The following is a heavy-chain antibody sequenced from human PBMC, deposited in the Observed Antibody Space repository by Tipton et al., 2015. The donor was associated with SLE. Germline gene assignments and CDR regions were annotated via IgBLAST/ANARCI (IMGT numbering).Heavy chain of an antibody. Sequence: TLSLTCTVSGGSISSHSWSWIRQPPGKGLVWIGYIFGNGTTNYNPSLKSRVTISVHTSRNQLSLRLRSVTAADTAVYYCARLSTVTTPNAFDIWGQGTMVTVSS. CDR3: ARLSTVTTPNAFDI. V-gene: IGHV4-59*11. J-gene: IGHJ3*02. D-gene: IGHD4-17*01. CDR2: IFGNGTT. CDR1: GGSISSHS.